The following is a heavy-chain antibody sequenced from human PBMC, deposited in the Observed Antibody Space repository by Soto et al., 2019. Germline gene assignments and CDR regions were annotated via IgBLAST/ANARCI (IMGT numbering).Heavy chain of an antibody. Sequence: GGSLRLSCAASGFTVSSNYMSWVRQAPGKGLEWVSIVYDGGTTYLADSVKDKFIVSGDFSESTLSLQMNNLSAEDTAVYYCARIGIHGDDEIDCWGQGTLVTVSS. CDR3: ARIGIHGDDEIDC. CDR2: VYDGGTT. CDR1: GFTVSSNY. V-gene: IGHV3-66*01. D-gene: IGHD4-17*01. J-gene: IGHJ4*02.